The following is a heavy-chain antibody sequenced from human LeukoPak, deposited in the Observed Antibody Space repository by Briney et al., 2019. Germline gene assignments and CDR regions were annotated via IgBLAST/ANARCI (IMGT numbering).Heavy chain of an antibody. V-gene: IGHV4-59*01. CDR3: ARSNSPRGAFDI. CDR2: IYYSGST. D-gene: IGHD2/OR15-2a*01. J-gene: IGHJ3*02. CDR1: GVSISSYC. Sequence: PSETLSLTCTVSGVSISSYCWSWIRQPPGKGLEWIGYIYYSGSTNYNPSLKSRVTISVDTSKNQFSLKLSSVTAADTAVYYCARSNSPRGAFDIWGQGTMVTVSS.